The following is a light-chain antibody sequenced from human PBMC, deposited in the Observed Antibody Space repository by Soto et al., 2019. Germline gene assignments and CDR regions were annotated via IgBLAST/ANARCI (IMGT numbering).Light chain of an antibody. CDR3: SSYTSSSTQYV. Sequence: QSALTQPASVSGSPGQSITISCTGTSSDFGGYNYVSWYQHHPGKAPKLMIYEVSNRPSGVSNRFSGSKSGDTASLTISGLQAEDEADYYCSSYTSSSTQYVFGTGTKVTV. CDR1: SSDFGGYNY. J-gene: IGLJ1*01. V-gene: IGLV2-14*01. CDR2: EVS.